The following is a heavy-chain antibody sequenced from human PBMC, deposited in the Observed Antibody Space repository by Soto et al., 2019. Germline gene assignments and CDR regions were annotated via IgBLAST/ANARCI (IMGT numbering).Heavy chain of an antibody. V-gene: IGHV5-51*01. Sequence: PGESLKISCKGSGYSFTSYWIGWVRQMPGKGLEWMGIIYPGDSDTRYSPSFQGQVTISADKSTSTAYLRWSSLKALDTAMYYCARPGRLRYTSSFDYWGQGTLVTVSS. CDR3: ARPGRLRYTSSFDY. CDR2: IYPGDSDT. J-gene: IGHJ4*02. D-gene: IGHD6-6*01. CDR1: GYSFTSYW.